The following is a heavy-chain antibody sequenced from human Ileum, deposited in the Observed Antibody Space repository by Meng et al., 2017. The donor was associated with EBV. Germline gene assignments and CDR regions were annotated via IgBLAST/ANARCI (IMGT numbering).Heavy chain of an antibody. V-gene: IGHV4-4*02. CDR3: GRDQGRELINH. CDR1: GDSISSDIW. CDR2: VYHRGDT. Sequence: QGHPQEAGPGLVKASGTRSLPFTVSGDSISSDIWWSWVRQPPGKGLEWIGEVYHRGDTNYNPSLKSRVDISVDKSKNQFYLSLFSVTAADTAVYYCGRDQGRELINHWGQGTLVTVSS. J-gene: IGHJ4*02. D-gene: IGHD1-7*01.